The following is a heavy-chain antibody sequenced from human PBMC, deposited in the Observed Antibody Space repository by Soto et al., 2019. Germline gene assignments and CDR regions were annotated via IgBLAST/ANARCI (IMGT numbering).Heavy chain of an antibody. CDR2: ISWNSGSI. J-gene: IGHJ3*02. V-gene: IGHV3-9*01. CDR1: GFTFDDYA. CDR3: AKDVSYGSGSSDAFDI. D-gene: IGHD3-10*01. Sequence: PGGSLRLSCAASGFTFDDYAMHWVRQAPGKGLEWVSGISWNSGSIGYADSVKGRFTISRDNAKNYLYLQMNSLRDEDTALFYCAKDVSYGSGSSDAFDIWGQGTMVTVSS.